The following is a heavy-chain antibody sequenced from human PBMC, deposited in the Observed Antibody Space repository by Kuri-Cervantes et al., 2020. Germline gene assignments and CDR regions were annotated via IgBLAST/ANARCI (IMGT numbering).Heavy chain of an antibody. J-gene: IGHJ6*02. CDR3: ARIQGDYYYYGMDV. CDR2: SYRNDDK. CDR1: GFSLSTSGVG. Sequence: SGPTLVKPTQTLTLTCTFSGFSLSTSGVGVGWIRQPPGKALEWLALSYRNDDKRYSPSLKSRLTITKDTSKNQVVLTVTNMDPVDTATYYCARIQGDYYYYGMDVWGQGTTVTVSS. V-gene: IGHV2-5*01.